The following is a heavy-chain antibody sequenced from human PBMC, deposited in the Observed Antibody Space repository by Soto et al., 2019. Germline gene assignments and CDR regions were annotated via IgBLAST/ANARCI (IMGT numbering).Heavy chain of an antibody. D-gene: IGHD4-17*01. V-gene: IGHV1-18*01. CDR3: ARDLTTVTTYFWFDP. J-gene: IGHJ5*02. CDR1: GYTFTSYG. Sequence: GASVKVSCKASGYTFTSYGISWVRQAPGQGLEWMGWISAYNGNTNYAQKLQGRVTMTTDTSTSTAYMELRSLRSDDTAVYYCARDLTTVTTYFWFDPWGQGTLVTVS. CDR2: ISAYNGNT.